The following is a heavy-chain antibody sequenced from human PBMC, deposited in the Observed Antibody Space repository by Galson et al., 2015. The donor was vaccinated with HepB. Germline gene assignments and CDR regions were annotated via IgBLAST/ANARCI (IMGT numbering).Heavy chain of an antibody. CDR1: GFTFSYYW. Sequence: SLRLSCAASGFTFSYYWMSWVRQAPGKGLEWVANIRQDGSEKYYVDSVKGRFTISRDNAKNSLYLQMNSLRAGDTAVYYCAGDRAVVTLGAFDFWGQGTLVTVSS. CDR2: IRQDGSEK. CDR3: AGDRAVVTLGAFDF. D-gene: IGHD4-23*01. J-gene: IGHJ4*02. V-gene: IGHV3-7*01.